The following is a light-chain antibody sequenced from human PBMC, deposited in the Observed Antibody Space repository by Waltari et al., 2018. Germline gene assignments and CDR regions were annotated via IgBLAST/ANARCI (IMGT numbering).Light chain of an antibody. CDR3: SSYTSISTSVV. CDR1: TRDAGGYDF. V-gene: IGLV2-14*03. Sequence: QSALTQPPSVSGSPGPSITIPCTRTTRDAGGYDFLSRYQQYPGKAPKLVIYDVYYRPSGVSDRFSASKSGNTASLTISGLQTEDEADYYCSSYTSISTSVVFGGGTKLTVL. J-gene: IGLJ2*01. CDR2: DVY.